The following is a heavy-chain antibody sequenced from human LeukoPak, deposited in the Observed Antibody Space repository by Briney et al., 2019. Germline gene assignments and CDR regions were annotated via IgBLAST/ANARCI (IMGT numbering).Heavy chain of an antibody. J-gene: IGHJ4*02. CDR2: MNPNRGNT. Sequence: GTSVKVSCKASGYTFTSYDINWVRQATGQGLEWMGYMNPNRGNTGYAQKFQGRITMTRNTSISTAYMELSSLRSEDTAVYYCARVPRELLGCWGQGTLVTVSS. CDR1: GYTFTSYD. D-gene: IGHD1-26*01. V-gene: IGHV1-8*01. CDR3: ARVPRELLGC.